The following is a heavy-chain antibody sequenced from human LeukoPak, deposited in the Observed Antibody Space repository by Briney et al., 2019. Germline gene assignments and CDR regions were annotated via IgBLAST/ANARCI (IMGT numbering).Heavy chain of an antibody. CDR3: ASGVGFFDWSYGGPYAFDI. J-gene: IGHJ3*02. CDR2: ISSSSSTI. D-gene: IGHD3-9*01. V-gene: IGHV3-48*02. CDR1: GFTFSSYS. Sequence: GGSLRLSCAASGFTFSSYSMNWVREAPGKGLGWVSYISSSSSTIYYAASVKGRFTISRDNAKNSLYLQMNSLRDEDTAVYYCASGVGFFDWSYGGPYAFDIWGQGTMVTVSS.